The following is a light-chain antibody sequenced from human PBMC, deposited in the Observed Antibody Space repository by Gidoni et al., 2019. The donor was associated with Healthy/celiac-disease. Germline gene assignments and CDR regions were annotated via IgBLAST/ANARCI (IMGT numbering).Light chain of an antibody. CDR3: QQYYSTPFT. CDR1: QNVLYSSNNKNY. V-gene: IGKV4-1*01. Sequence: DIVMTQSPDSLAVSLGERATINCKSSQNVLYSSNNKNYLAGYQQKPGQPPKLLIYWASTRESGVPDRFSGSGSGTDFTLTISSLQAEDVAVYYCQQYYSTPFTFGPGTKVDIK. CDR2: WAS. J-gene: IGKJ3*01.